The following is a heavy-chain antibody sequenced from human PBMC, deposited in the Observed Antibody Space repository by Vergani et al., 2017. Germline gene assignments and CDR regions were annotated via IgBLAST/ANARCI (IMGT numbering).Heavy chain of an antibody. CDR3: ARSARPYYYDSSGLKDAFDI. D-gene: IGHD3-22*01. J-gene: IGHJ3*02. V-gene: IGHV1-69*01. CDR2: IIPIFGTA. Sequence: QVQLVQSGAEVKKPGSSVKVSCKASGGTFSSYAISWVRQAPGQGLEWMGGIIPIFGTANYAQKFKGRVTITADESTSTAYMELSSLRSEDTAVYYCARSARPYYYDSSGLKDAFDIWGQGTMVTVSS. CDR1: GGTFSSYA.